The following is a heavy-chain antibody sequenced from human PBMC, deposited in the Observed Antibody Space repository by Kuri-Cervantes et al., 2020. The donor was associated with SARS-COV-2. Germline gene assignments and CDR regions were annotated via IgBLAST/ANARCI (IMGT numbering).Heavy chain of an antibody. Sequence: ASVKVSCKAPGYTFSSRGFTWVRQVPGQGLEWVGYISTYNGNADYAQNFQGRVTMTTDTPTKTGHMELRRLQPDDTAIYYCARQGTTYLDSWGQGTLVTVSS. D-gene: IGHD1-14*01. J-gene: IGHJ4*02. CDR3: ARQGTTYLDS. CDR1: GYTFSSRG. V-gene: IGHV1-18*01. CDR2: ISTYNGNA.